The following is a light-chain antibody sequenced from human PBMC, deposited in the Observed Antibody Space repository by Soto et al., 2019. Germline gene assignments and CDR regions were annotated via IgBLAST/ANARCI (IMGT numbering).Light chain of an antibody. CDR1: QSVSSN. Sequence: EIVMTQSPATLSVSPGERATLSCRASQSVSSNLAWYQQKPGQAPRLLIYGASTRSTGIPARFSGSGSGTEFTLTISSLQSEDFAVYYCQQYFNWPPLTFGGGTRVDIE. V-gene: IGKV3-15*01. CDR3: QQYFNWPPLT. CDR2: GAS. J-gene: IGKJ4*01.